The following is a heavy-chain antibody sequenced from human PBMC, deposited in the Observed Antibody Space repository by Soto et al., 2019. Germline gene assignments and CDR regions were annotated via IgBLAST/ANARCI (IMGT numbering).Heavy chain of an antibody. CDR1: GGTFSSYA. V-gene: IGHV1-69*13. CDR2: IIPIFGTA. J-gene: IGHJ6*02. Sequence: GPSVKVSCKASGGTFSSYAISWGRQAPGQGLEWMGVIIPIFGTANYAQKFQGRVTITADESTSTAYMELSSLRSEDTAVYYCARSYNWSLHYYYGMDVWGQGTTVTVSS. D-gene: IGHD1-20*01. CDR3: ARSYNWSLHYYYGMDV.